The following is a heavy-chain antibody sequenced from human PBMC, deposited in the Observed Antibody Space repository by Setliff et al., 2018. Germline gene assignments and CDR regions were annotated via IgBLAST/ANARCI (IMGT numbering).Heavy chain of an antibody. D-gene: IGHD3-16*01. V-gene: IGHV1-18*01. J-gene: IGHJ4*02. Sequence: ASVKVSCKPSGYNFITFGISWVRQAPGQGPEWMGWISPYSGESNYAQKFQDRLTVTADTSTKTTYMELRSLTSDDTAVYFCTRSRGPRVVLAADFDFWGQGTLVTVSS. CDR2: ISPYSGES. CDR3: TRSRGPRVVLAADFDF. CDR1: GYNFITFG.